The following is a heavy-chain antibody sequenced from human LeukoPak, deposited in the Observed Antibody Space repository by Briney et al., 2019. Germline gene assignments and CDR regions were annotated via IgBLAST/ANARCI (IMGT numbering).Heavy chain of an antibody. D-gene: IGHD3-9*01. J-gene: IGHJ4*02. Sequence: PSETLSLTCSVSGGSISSSSYYWGWIRQPPRKGLEWIGSIHYRGNTYYNPSLKSRVTISVDTSKNQFSLKLRSVTAADTAVYYCASTYYDILTGYYPYFDYWGQGTLVTVSS. CDR3: ASTYYDILTGYYPYFDY. CDR2: IHYRGNT. CDR1: GGSISSSSYY. V-gene: IGHV4-39*01.